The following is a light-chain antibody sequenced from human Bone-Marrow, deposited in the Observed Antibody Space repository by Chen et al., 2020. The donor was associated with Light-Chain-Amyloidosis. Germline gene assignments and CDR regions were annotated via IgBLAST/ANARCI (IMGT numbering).Light chain of an antibody. J-gene: IGLJ2*01. CDR3: QSADSSGTYEVI. Sequence: SYLLPQPLTVSVSPGQTASITCAGDDLPTKYAYWYQQKPGQAPVLVIHRDTERPSGISERFSGSSSGTTATLTISGVQAEDEADYHCQSADSSGTYEVIFGGGTKLTVL. CDR1: DLPTKY. CDR2: RDT. V-gene: IGLV3-25*03.